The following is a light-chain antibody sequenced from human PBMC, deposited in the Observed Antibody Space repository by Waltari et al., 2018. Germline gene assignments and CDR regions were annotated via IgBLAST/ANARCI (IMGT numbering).Light chain of an antibody. J-gene: IGKJ4*01. V-gene: IGKV3-11*01. CDR2: DAS. Sequence: EIVLTQSPATLSLSPGERATLSCRASQSIFNYLAWYQQKPGQAPRLLIYDASNRATGIPARFSGSGSGTDFTLTISSLEPEDFAVYYCQQRSNWPLTFGGGTKVGIK. CDR1: QSIFNY. CDR3: QQRSNWPLT.